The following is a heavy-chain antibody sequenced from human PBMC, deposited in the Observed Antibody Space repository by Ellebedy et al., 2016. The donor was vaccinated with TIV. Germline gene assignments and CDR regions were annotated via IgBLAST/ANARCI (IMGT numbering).Heavy chain of an antibody. CDR3: VRGSRGAFDI. Sequence: SQTLSLTCAISGDSVPSNAVAWHWIRQSTSRGLEWLGRTYYRSKWYNEYAVSVKSRITINPDTSKNQFSLQLNSLTPEDQALYYCVRGSRGAFDIWGQGTMVTVSS. V-gene: IGHV6-1*01. J-gene: IGHJ3*02. CDR1: GDSVPSNAVA. CDR2: TYYRSKWYN.